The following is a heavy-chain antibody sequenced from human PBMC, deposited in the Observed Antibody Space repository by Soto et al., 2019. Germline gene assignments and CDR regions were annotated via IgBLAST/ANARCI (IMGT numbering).Heavy chain of an antibody. CDR2: INPGDSDT. Sequence: GESLKISCKASGYSFTSLWIGWVRQMPGKGLEWMGIINPGDSDTRYSPSFEGQVAWSADKSINTAYLQWNSLKAADTAMYYCVRTDSNGWYDSWGQGTLVTVSS. V-gene: IGHV5-51*01. CDR3: VRTDSNGWYDS. J-gene: IGHJ5*01. CDR1: GYSFTSLW. D-gene: IGHD3-22*01.